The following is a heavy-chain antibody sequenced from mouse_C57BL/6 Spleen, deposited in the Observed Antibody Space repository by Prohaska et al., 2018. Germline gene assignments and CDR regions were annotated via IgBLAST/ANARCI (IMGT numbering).Heavy chain of an antibody. CDR2: IRSKSNNYAT. Sequence: KLSCAASGFSFNTYAMNWVRQAPGKGLEWVARIRSKSNNYATYYADSVKDRFTISRDDSESMLYLQMNNLKTEDTDMYYCVRHWDFDYWGQGTTLTVSS. D-gene: IGHD4-1*01. CDR3: VRHWDFDY. J-gene: IGHJ2*01. CDR1: GFSFNTYA. V-gene: IGHV10-1*01.